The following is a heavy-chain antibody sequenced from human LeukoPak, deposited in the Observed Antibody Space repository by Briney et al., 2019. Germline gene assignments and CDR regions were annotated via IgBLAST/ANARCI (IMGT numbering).Heavy chain of an antibody. J-gene: IGHJ4*02. Sequence: GGSLRLSCAASGFTFSNYAMSWVRQAPGKGLEWDSTSDNGGGTHYADSVKGRFTISRDNSQNSLYLQMNSLRSEDTAIYFCAKDLYGPGTFFDYWGQGTLVTVSS. CDR2: SDNGGGT. D-gene: IGHD3-10*01. CDR1: GFTFSNYA. V-gene: IGHV3-23*01. CDR3: AKDLYGPGTFFDY.